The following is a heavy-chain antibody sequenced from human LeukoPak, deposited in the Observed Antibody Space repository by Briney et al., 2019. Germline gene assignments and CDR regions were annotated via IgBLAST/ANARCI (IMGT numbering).Heavy chain of an antibody. CDR2: IYTSGST. Sequence: KPSETLSLTCTVSGASISSYYWSWIRQPAGKGLEWIGRIYTSGSTNYNPSLKSRVTISVDKSKNQFSLKLSSVTAADTAVYYCATIAVAGTIGDYWGRGTLVTVSS. V-gene: IGHV4-4*07. CDR3: ATIAVAGTIGDY. D-gene: IGHD6-19*01. CDR1: GASISSYY. J-gene: IGHJ4*02.